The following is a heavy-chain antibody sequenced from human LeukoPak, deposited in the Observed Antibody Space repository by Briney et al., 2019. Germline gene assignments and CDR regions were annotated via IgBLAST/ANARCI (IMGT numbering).Heavy chain of an antibody. Sequence: GRSLRLSCAASGFTFSSYAMHWVRRAPGKGLEWVAVISYDGSSKYYADSVKGRFTISRDNTKNTLYLQMNSLRAEDTPVYFCAKELHGSGNYAFDYWGQGTLVTVSS. V-gene: IGHV3-30*07. CDR2: ISYDGSSK. D-gene: IGHD3-10*01. CDR1: GFTFSSYA. J-gene: IGHJ4*02. CDR3: AKELHGSGNYAFDY.